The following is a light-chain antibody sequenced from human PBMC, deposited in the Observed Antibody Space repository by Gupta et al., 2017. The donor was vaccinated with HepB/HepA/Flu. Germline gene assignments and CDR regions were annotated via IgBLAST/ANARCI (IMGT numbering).Light chain of an antibody. CDR1: ESLATRS. J-gene: IGKJ3*01. V-gene: IGKV3-20*01. Sequence: VLTQSPGTLSLSPGERVTLSCRSSESLATRSLAWYKQKPGQAPRLLIYAASTRAPGIPDRFTGSGSGTDFTLTIDRLEPEDFAVYYCQQYGWTPLTFGPGTKVEIK. CDR3: QQYGWTPLT. CDR2: AAS.